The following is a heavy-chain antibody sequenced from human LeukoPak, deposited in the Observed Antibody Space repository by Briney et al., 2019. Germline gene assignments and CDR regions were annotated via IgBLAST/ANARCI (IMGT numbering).Heavy chain of an antibody. CDR3: ARDAGWGYYDL. D-gene: IGHD1-26*01. V-gene: IGHV3-7*01. J-gene: IGHJ4*02. CDR1: GFTFSISW. Sequence: PGGSLRLSCVASGFTFSISWVTWVRQAPGKGLEWVANIDKHGSGKYYVDSVKVRFAISRDYASNSVFLQMNSLRAEDTSVYYCARDAGWGYYDLWGQGTPVTVSS. CDR2: IDKHGSGK.